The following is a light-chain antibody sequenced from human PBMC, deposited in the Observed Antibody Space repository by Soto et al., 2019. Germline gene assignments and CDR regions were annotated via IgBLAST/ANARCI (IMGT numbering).Light chain of an antibody. CDR3: MQALQTWT. V-gene: IGKV2-28*01. CDR2: LGS. Sequence: EIVMTQSPLYLPVTPGEPASITCRSSESLRHSNGYYYLDWYLQKPGQSPQLLIYLGSNRASGVPDRFSGSGSGTDFTLKISREEAEDVGVYYCMQALQTWTFGQGTKVEIK. CDR1: ESLRHSNGYYY. J-gene: IGKJ1*01.